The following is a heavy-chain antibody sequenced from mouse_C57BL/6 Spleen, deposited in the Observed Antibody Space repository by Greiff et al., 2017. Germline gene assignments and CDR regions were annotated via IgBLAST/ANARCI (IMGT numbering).Heavy chain of an antibody. CDR1: GCTFTDYY. CDR2: IRNKANGYTT. Sequence: EVQLVESGGGLVQPGASLSLSCAASGCTFTDYYMSWVRQPPGKALEWLGFIRNKANGYTTEYIASVKGRFTISRDNSQSILYLQMNALRAEDSATYYCARYALCTVVAHRSFDVWGTGTTVTVSS. J-gene: IGHJ1*03. CDR3: ARYALCTVVAHRSFDV. D-gene: IGHD1-1*01. V-gene: IGHV7-3*01.